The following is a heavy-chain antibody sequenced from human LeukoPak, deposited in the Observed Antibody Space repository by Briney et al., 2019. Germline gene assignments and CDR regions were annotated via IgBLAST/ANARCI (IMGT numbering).Heavy chain of an antibody. Sequence: PGGSRRLSCAASGFTFSSYWMHWVRQAPGKGLVWFSRINSDGSSTSYADSVKGRFAISRDNAKNTLYLQMNSLRAEDTSVYYCARDRNTGSSYENLFEYWGQGSLVTVSS. V-gene: IGHV3-74*01. CDR3: ARDRNTGSSYENLFEY. J-gene: IGHJ4*02. D-gene: IGHD1-26*01. CDR1: GFTFSSYW. CDR2: INSDGSST.